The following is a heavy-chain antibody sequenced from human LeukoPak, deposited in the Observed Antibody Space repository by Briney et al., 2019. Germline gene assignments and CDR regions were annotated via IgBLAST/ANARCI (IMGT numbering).Heavy chain of an antibody. D-gene: IGHD3-22*01. Sequence: ASVKVSCKASGYIFTGYDMHWVRQVPGQGLEWMGWINPNTGGTKYAQKFQDRVTMTRDTSISTVYMELSRLGSDDTAVYYCAKDTYYFDSSGYTFDYWGQGALVTVSS. CDR3: AKDTYYFDSSGYTFDY. CDR2: INPNTGGT. CDR1: GYIFTGYD. V-gene: IGHV1-2*02. J-gene: IGHJ4*02.